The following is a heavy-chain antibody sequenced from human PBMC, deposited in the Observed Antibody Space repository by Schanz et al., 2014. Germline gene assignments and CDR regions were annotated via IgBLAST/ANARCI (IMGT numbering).Heavy chain of an antibody. CDR1: GYTFTNYG. CDR2: ISPYNGNT. J-gene: IGHJ4*02. CDR3: ARDRVYRFLKGENRFYFDY. D-gene: IGHD3-3*01. V-gene: IGHV1-18*01. Sequence: SGAELKMPGATVKVSCETSGYTFTNYGVSWVRQAPGQGLEWVAWISPYNGNTAYAQNLKGRVRMTTDTSTATAYMELRSLTSDDTAVYYCARDRVYRFLKGENRFYFDYWGQGTLVIVSS.